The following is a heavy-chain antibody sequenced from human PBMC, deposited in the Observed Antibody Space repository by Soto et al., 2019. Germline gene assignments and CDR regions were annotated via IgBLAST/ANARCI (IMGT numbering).Heavy chain of an antibody. V-gene: IGHV1-69*13. Sequence: SVKVSCKASGGTFSSYAISWVRQAPGQGLEWMGGIIPIFGTANYAQKFQGRVTITADESTSTAYMELSSLRSEDTAVYYCESSVITFGGVIVIPESWGRGTLVTVSS. CDR1: GGTFSSYA. D-gene: IGHD3-16*02. J-gene: IGHJ5*01. CDR2: IIPIFGTA. CDR3: ESSVITFGGVIVIPES.